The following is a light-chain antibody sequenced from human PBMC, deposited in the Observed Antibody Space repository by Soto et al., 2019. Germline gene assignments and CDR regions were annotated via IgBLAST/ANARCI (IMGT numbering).Light chain of an antibody. CDR1: RSDVGGDNF. J-gene: IGLJ1*01. Sequence: QSALTQPASVSGSPGQSITISCTGTRSDVGGDNFVSWYQQHPGKAPKLMIYDVNHRPSGIPDRFSGSKSDNTASLTISGHQAEDEADYYCNSCTSSNTYVFGTGTKLTVL. CDR2: DVN. CDR3: NSCTSSNTYV. V-gene: IGLV2-14*01.